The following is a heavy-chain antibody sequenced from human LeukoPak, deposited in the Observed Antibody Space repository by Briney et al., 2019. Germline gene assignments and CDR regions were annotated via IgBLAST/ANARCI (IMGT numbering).Heavy chain of an antibody. Sequence: PGGSLRLSCAASGFTFSSYWMHWVRQAPGKGLVWVSRINSDGSSTSYADSVKGRFTISRDNAKNTLYLQMNSLRAEDTAVYYCAGTYYDILTGYYSGAFDIWGQGTMVTVSS. J-gene: IGHJ3*02. CDR3: AGTYYDILTGYYSGAFDI. V-gene: IGHV3-74*01. D-gene: IGHD3-9*01. CDR1: GFTFSSYW. CDR2: INSDGSST.